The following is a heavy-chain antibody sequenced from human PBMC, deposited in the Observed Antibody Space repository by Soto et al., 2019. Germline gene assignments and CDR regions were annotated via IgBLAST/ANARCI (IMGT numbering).Heavy chain of an antibody. CDR3: ARVSDY. Sequence: GSLRLSCAASGFTFSSYSMNWVRQAPGKGLEWVREINHSGSANYNPSLKSRVTISVDTSKNQFSLKLYSVTAADAAVYYCARVSDYWSQGTLVTVSS. V-gene: IGHV4-34*01. CDR2: INHSGSA. J-gene: IGHJ4*02. CDR1: GFTFSSYS.